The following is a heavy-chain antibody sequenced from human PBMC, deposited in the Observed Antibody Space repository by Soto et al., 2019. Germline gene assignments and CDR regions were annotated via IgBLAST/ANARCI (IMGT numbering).Heavy chain of an antibody. CDR1: GYSFTSHG. V-gene: IGHV1-18*04. CDR3: ARVSSYRSSSLHYYYGLDV. Sequence: AAGKPCCKAPGYSFTSHGISWGMQAPGQEHEWMGWISAYNGNTNYAQKLQGRVTMTTDTSTSTAYMELRSLRSDDTAVYYCARVSSYRSSSLHYYYGLDVWCQGTTV. J-gene: IGHJ6*02. D-gene: IGHD6-6*01. CDR2: ISAYNGNT.